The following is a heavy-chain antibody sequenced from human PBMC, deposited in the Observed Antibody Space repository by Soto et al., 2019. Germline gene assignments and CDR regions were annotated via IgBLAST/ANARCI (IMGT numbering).Heavy chain of an antibody. CDR1: GGTFRSYA. Sequence: ASVEVSCKASGGTFRSYAISWVRQAPGQGLEWMGWMNPNSGNTGYAQKFQGRVTMTRNTSISTAYMELSSLRSEDTAVYYCARAGWSWSGYSHHDNWFDPWGQGTLVTVSS. J-gene: IGHJ5*02. V-gene: IGHV1-8*02. D-gene: IGHD3-3*01. CDR3: ARAGWSWSGYSHHDNWFDP. CDR2: MNPNSGNT.